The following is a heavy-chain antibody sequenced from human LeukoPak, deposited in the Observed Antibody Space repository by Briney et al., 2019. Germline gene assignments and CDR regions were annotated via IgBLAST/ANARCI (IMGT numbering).Heavy chain of an antibody. Sequence: ASVKVSCKASGGTFSSYAIGWVRQAPGQGLEWMGGIIPIFGTANYAQKFQGRVTITADESTSTAYMELSSLRSEDTAVYYCARASPQKQLVHVYNYWGQGTLVTVSS. CDR1: GGTFSSYA. CDR2: IIPIFGTA. D-gene: IGHD6-6*01. CDR3: ARASPQKQLVHVYNY. J-gene: IGHJ4*02. V-gene: IGHV1-69*01.